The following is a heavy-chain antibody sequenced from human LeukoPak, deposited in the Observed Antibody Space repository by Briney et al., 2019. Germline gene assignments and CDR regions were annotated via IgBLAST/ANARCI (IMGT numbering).Heavy chain of an antibody. CDR2: IIPIFGTA. CDR1: GGTFCSYA. Sequence: SVKVSCKASGGTFCSYAISWLRQAPGQGLEWMGGIIPIFGTANYAQKFQGRVTITADESTSTAYMELSSLRSEDTAVYYCARAIYCGGDCYQYYFDYWGQGTLVTVSS. V-gene: IGHV1-69*13. D-gene: IGHD2-21*01. CDR3: ARAIYCGGDCYQYYFDY. J-gene: IGHJ4*02.